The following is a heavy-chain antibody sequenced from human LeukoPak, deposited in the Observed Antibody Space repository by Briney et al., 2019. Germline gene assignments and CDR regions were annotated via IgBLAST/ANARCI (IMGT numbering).Heavy chain of an antibody. CDR3: ARFWSGRYDY. D-gene: IGHD3-3*01. J-gene: IGHJ4*02. CDR2: ISWNSGSI. CDR1: GFTFDDYA. Sequence: GGSLRLSCAASGFTFDDYAMHWVRQAPGKGLEWVSGISWNSGSIGYADSVKGRFTISRDNAKNSLYLQMNSLRAEDTALYYCARFWSGRYDYWGQGTLVTVSS. V-gene: IGHV3-9*01.